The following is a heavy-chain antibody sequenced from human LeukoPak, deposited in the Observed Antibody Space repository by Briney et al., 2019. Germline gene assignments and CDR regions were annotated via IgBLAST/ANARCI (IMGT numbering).Heavy chain of an antibody. V-gene: IGHV4-34*01. CDR2: INHSGST. J-gene: IGHJ6*04. Sequence: SETLSLTCAVYGGSFSGYYWSWIRQPPGKGLEWIGEINHSGSTNYNPSLKSRVTISVDTSKNQFSLKLSSVTAADTAVYYCARRLPRLGGPYYYGMDVWGKGTTVTVSS. D-gene: IGHD3-3*01. CDR3: ARRLPRLGGPYYYGMDV. CDR1: GGSFSGYY.